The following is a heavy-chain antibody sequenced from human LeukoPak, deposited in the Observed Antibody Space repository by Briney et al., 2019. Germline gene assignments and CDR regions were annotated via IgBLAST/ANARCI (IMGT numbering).Heavy chain of an antibody. V-gene: IGHV3-53*01. CDR3: ARCTIGDGSGWCTWFAP. J-gene: IGHJ5*02. CDR2: IYSGGST. Sequence: GGSLRLSCAASGFTVSSNYMSWVRQAPGKGLKWVSVIYSGGSTYYADSVKGRFTISRDDFKSTVFLQMDSLRPEDTAVYYCARCTIGDGSGWCTWFAPWGQGTLVTVSS. D-gene: IGHD6-19*01. CDR1: GFTVSSNY.